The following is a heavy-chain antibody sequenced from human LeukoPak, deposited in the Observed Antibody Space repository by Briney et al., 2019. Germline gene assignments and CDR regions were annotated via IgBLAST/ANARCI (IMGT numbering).Heavy chain of an antibody. CDR3: AGGGGWY. CDR1: GFTFSSHG. J-gene: IGHJ4*02. CDR2: ISYDGSTK. Sequence: GRSLRLSCAASGFTFSSHGMQWVRQAPGKGLEWVAVISYDGSTKYYADSVKGRFTISRDNSKSTLYLQMNSLRAEDTALYYCAGGGGWYWGQGTLVTVSS. V-gene: IGHV3-30*03. D-gene: IGHD2-15*01.